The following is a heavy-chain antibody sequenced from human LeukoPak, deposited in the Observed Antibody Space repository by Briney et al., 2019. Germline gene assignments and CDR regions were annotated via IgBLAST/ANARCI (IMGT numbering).Heavy chain of an antibody. D-gene: IGHD3-22*01. CDR3: ATEGYYDSSGYYTDY. CDR1: GYTFTSYG. J-gene: IGHJ4*02. CDR2: ISAHNGNT. V-gene: IGHV1-18*01. Sequence: ASVKVSCKASGYTFTSYGISWVRQAPGQGLEWMGWISAHNGNTNYAQKLQGRVTMTTDTSTSTAYMELRSLRSEDTAVYYCATEGYYDSSGYYTDYWGQGTLVTVSS.